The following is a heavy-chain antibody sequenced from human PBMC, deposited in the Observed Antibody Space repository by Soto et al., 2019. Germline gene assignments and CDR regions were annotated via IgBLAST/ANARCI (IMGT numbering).Heavy chain of an antibody. CDR2: TYYSGST. D-gene: IGHD2-15*01. CDR1: GGSISSGDYY. J-gene: IGHJ4*02. V-gene: IGHV4-30-4*01. CDR3: ARARGARYFEY. Sequence: SETLSLTCTVSGGSISSGDYYWSWIRQPPGKGLEWIGYTYYSGSTYYNPSLKSRVTISVDTSKNQFSLKLSSVTAADTAVYYCARARGARYFEYWGQGTLVTVSS.